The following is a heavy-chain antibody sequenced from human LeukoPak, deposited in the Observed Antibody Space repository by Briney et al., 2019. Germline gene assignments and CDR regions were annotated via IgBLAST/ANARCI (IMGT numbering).Heavy chain of an antibody. CDR2: MIPNSGNT. D-gene: IGHD3-22*01. V-gene: IGHV1-8*03. Sequence: ASVKVSCKASGYTFTNYDINWVRQATGQGLEWMGWMIPNSGNTGYAQKFQGRVTITRNTSISTAYMELSSLRSEDTAVYYCARGRYYDSSGLIDYWAREPWSPSPQ. CDR1: GYTFTNYD. CDR3: ARGRYYDSSGLIDY. J-gene: IGHJ4*02.